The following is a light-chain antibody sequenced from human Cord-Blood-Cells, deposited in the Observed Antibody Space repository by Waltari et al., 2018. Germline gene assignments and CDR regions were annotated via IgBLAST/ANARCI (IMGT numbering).Light chain of an antibody. J-gene: IGKJ4*01. CDR1: QSISSW. CDR3: QQYNSYPLT. Sequence: DIQMTQSPSTMSASVGNRVTITCRASQSISSWLAWYQQKPGKAPKLLIYKASSLESGVPSRFSGSGSGTEFTLTISSLQPDDFATYYCQQYNSYPLTFGGGTKVEIK. CDR2: KAS. V-gene: IGKV1-5*03.